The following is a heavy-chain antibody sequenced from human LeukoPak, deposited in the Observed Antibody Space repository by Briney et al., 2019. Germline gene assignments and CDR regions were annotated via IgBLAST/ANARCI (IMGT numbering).Heavy chain of an antibody. CDR2: ISGRGDSR. D-gene: IGHD4-4*01. V-gene: IGHV3-23*01. CDR3: AKESTKDSNPR. Sequence: GGSLRLSCAASGFTFSTYAMTWVRQAPGKGLEWVSGISGRGDSRNYADSVKGWFTISRDNSKNTLYLQMNSLRAEDTAVYYCAKESTKDSNPRWGQGALVTVSS. J-gene: IGHJ4*02. CDR1: GFTFSTYA.